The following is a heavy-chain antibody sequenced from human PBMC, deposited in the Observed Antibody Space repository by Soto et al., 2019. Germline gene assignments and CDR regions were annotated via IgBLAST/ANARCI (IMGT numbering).Heavy chain of an antibody. Sequence: QVQLVQSGAELRKPGSSVKVSCKVFGGSFGKLAISWLRHAPGHGHEWVAGIIPIYDAANYADDFRGRITLTADKSTATAYMELSSLRSADTAIYYCATGTRENYNYWYFDLWGRGTLITVSS. CDR3: ATGTRENYNYWYFDL. CDR1: GGSFGKLA. D-gene: IGHD1-7*01. V-gene: IGHV1-69*06. CDR2: IIPIYDAA. J-gene: IGHJ2*01.